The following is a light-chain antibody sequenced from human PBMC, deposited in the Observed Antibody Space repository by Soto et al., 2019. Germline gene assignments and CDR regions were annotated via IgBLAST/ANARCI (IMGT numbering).Light chain of an antibody. CDR1: SSDVGGYNY. CDR2: EVS. J-gene: IGLJ1*01. Sequence: QSALTQPASVSGSPGQSITISCTGTSSDVGGYNYVSWYQQHPGKAPKLMIYEVSNRPSGVSNRFSGSKSGNTVSLTISGLQAEDEADYYCSSYTSSTFYVFGTGTKVTVL. CDR3: SSYTSSTFYV. V-gene: IGLV2-14*01.